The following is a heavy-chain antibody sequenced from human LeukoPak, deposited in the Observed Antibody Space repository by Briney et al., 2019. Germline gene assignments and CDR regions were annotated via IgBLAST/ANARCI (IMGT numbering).Heavy chain of an antibody. CDR2: ISYGGDNK. CDR3: SRDGPRDYDILTALNY. D-gene: IGHD3-9*01. Sequence: PGTSLRLSCAASGFNFQIYAMHWVRQAPGKGLEWVAIISYGGDNKYYADSVKGRFTISSDNSKSMLYLQMNGLRPEDTAVYYCSRDGPRDYDILTALNYWGQGTVVSVSS. CDR1: GFNFQIYA. V-gene: IGHV3-30*04. J-gene: IGHJ4*02.